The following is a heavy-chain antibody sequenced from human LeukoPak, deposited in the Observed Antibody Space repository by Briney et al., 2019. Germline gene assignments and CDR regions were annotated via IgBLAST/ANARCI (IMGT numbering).Heavy chain of an antibody. CDR2: IIPIFGTA. V-gene: IGHV1-69*13. D-gene: IGHD4-17*01. J-gene: IGHJ3*02. CDR1: GGTFSSYA. CDR3: ARAATVTLTDAFDI. Sequence: SVKVSCKASGGTFSSYAISWVRQAPGQGLEWMGGIIPIFGTANYAQKFQGRVTITADESTSTAYMELSSLRSEDTAVYYCARAATVTLTDAFDIWGQGTMVTVSS.